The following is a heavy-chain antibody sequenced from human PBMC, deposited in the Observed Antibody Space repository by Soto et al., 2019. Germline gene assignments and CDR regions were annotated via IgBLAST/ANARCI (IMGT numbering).Heavy chain of an antibody. CDR3: ARPLERGYSYGYSGYYYYGMDV. J-gene: IGHJ6*02. D-gene: IGHD5-18*01. V-gene: IGHV1-69*01. CDR1: GGTFSSYA. Sequence: GASVKVSCKASGGTFSSYAISWVRQAPGQGLEWMGGIIPIFGTANYAQKFQGRVTITADESTSTAYMELSSLRSEDTAVYYCARPLERGYSYGYSGYYYYGMDVWGQGTTVTVSS. CDR2: IIPIFGTA.